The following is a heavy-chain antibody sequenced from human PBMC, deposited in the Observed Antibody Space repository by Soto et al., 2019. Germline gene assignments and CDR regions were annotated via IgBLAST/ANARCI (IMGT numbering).Heavy chain of an antibody. CDR2: IYHSGST. D-gene: IGHD3-22*01. J-gene: IGHJ4*02. CDR1: GGSISSGGYS. CDR3: ARAYDSSGYYPGY. Sequence: PSETLSLTCAVSGGSISSGGYSWSWIRQPPGKGLEWIGYIYHSGSTYYNPSLKSRVTISVDRSKNQFSLKLSSVTAADTAVYYCARAYDSSGYYPGYWGQGTLVTVSS. V-gene: IGHV4-30-2*01.